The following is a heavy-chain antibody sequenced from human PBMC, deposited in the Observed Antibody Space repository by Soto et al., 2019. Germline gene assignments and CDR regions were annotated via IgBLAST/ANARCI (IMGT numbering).Heavy chain of an antibody. Sequence: SQTLSLTCAISGDSVSSNSAAWNWIRQSPSRGLEWLGRTYYRSKWYNDYAVSVKSRITINPDTSKNQSSLQLNSVTPEDTAVYYCARELLAAAGTRIHYYGMDVWGQGTTVTVSS. CDR1: GDSVSSNSAA. J-gene: IGHJ6*02. CDR3: ARELLAAAGTRIHYYGMDV. CDR2: TYYRSKWYN. D-gene: IGHD6-13*01. V-gene: IGHV6-1*01.